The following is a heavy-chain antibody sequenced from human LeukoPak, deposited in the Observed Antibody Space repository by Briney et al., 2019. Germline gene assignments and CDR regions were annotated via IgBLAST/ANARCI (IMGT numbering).Heavy chain of an antibody. V-gene: IGHV3-9*01. CDR2: ISWNSGSI. CDR3: AKDTAAAFGEYYFDY. J-gene: IGHJ4*02. CDR1: GFTFDDYA. D-gene: IGHD6-13*01. Sequence: PGRSLRLSCAASGFTFDDYAMHWVRQAPGKGLEWVSGISWNSGSIGYADSVKGRFTISRDNAKNSLYLQMNSLRAEDTALYYCAKDTAAAFGEYYFDYWGQGTLVTVSS.